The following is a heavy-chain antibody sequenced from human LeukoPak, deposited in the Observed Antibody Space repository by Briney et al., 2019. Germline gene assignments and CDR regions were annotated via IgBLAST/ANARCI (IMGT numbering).Heavy chain of an antibody. D-gene: IGHD1-26*01. CDR2: ISYDGSNK. V-gene: IGHV3-30*18. Sequence: GGSLRLSCAVSGFTFTSYAMSWVRQAPGKGLEWVAVISYDGSNKYYADSVKGRFTISRDNSKNTLYLQMNSLRAEDTAVYYCAKDFYGRYSLDAFAIWGQGTMVTV. J-gene: IGHJ3*02. CDR1: GFTFTSYA. CDR3: AKDFYGRYSLDAFAI.